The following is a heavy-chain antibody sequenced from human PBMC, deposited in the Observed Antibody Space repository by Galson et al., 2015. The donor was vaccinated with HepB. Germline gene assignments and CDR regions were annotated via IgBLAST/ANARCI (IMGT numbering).Heavy chain of an antibody. J-gene: IGHJ6*02. CDR1: GFTFSYYT. D-gene: IGHD4-17*01. V-gene: IGHV3-21*01. CDR2: ISGSSTYI. CDR3: ARDRGRSDYGYYYGMDV. Sequence: SLRLSCAASGFTFSYYTIHWVRQAPGKGLEWVSSISGSSTYIYYTDSVWGRFTVSRDNSNDSLYLQMNSLRVGDTAVYYCARDRGRSDYGYYYGMDVWGQGTTVTVSS.